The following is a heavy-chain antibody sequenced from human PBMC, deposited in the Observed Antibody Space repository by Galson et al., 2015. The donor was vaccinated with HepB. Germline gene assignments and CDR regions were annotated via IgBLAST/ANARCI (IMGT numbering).Heavy chain of an antibody. CDR3: ARMYNDYWNAYFQVKLFNS. CDR2: ISSTGTTI. V-gene: IGHV3-48*02. J-gene: IGHJ5*01. CDR1: GFTFSTYG. Sequence: SLRLSCAASGFTFSTYGVNWVRQTPGMGLEWISSISSTGTTIYYADSVKGRFTISRDNARNSLYLQMNSLRDEDTAVYYCARMYNDYWNAYFQVKLFNSRGHGTPVTVSS. D-gene: IGHD3-3*01.